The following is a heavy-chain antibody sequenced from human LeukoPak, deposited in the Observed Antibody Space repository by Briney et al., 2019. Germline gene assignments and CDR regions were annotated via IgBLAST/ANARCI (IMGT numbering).Heavy chain of an antibody. D-gene: IGHD1-7*01. J-gene: IGHJ5*02. Sequence: ASVKVSCKASGYTFTGYYMHWVRQAPGQGLEWMGWINPNSGGTNYAQKFQGRVTMTRDTSISTAYMELSRLRSDDTAVYYCARDYGSELGVNNWNYDGFDPWGQGTLVTVSS. CDR3: ARDYGSELGVNNWNYDGFDP. CDR2: INPNSGGT. V-gene: IGHV1-2*02. CDR1: GYTFTGYY.